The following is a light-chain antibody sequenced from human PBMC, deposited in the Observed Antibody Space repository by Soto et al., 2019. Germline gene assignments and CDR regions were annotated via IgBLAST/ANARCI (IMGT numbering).Light chain of an antibody. V-gene: IGKV3-15*01. J-gene: IGKJ2*01. CDR3: QQYNNWPHT. Sequence: EIVMTQSPATLSVSPGERATLSCRASQSVSSKLAWFQQKPGQAPSLLIYGVSTRATGVPVRFSGSGSGTEFTLTINGLQSEDFAVYYCQQYNNWPHTFGQGTKLEIK. CDR2: GVS. CDR1: QSVSSK.